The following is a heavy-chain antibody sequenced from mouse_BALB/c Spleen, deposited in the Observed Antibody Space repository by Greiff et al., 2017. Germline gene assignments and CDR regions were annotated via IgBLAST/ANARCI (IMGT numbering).Heavy chain of an antibody. D-gene: IGHD2-2*01. CDR3: ARWGYYDAMDY. CDR1: GYAFSSYW. V-gene: IGHV1-80*01. CDR2: IYPGDGDT. J-gene: IGHJ4*01. Sequence: QVQLKESGAELVRPGSSVKISCKASGYAFSSYWMNWVKQRPGQGLEWIGQIYPGDGDTNYNGKFKGKATLTADKSSSTAYMQLSSLTSEDSAVYFCARWGYYDAMDYWGQGTSVTVSS.